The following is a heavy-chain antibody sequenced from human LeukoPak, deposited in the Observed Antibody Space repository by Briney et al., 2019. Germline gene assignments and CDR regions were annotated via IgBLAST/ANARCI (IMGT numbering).Heavy chain of an antibody. CDR1: GFTFSDYG. J-gene: IGHJ4*02. CDR3: AKLYGDYDY. CDR2: ISYDGSNK. Sequence: GGSLRLSCAASGFTFSDYGLHWVRQAPGKGLEWVAVISYDGSNKYYADSVKGRFTISRDNSKNTLYLQMGSLRPEDTAMYYCAKLYGDYDYWGQGTLVTVSS. D-gene: IGHD4-17*01. V-gene: IGHV3-30*18.